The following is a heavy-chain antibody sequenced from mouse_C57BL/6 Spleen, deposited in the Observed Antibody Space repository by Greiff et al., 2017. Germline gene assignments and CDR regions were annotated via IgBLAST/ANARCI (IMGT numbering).Heavy chain of an antibody. Sequence: EVQLVESGGGLVQPGGSMKLSCVASGFTFSNYWMNWVRQSPEKGLEWVAQIRLKSDNYATHYAESVKGRFTISRDDSKSSVYLQMNNLRAEDTGIYYCTGSTVVEDYWGQGTTLTVSS. CDR1: GFTFSNYW. J-gene: IGHJ2*01. CDR3: TGSTVVEDY. V-gene: IGHV6-3*01. CDR2: IRLKSDNYAT. D-gene: IGHD1-1*01.